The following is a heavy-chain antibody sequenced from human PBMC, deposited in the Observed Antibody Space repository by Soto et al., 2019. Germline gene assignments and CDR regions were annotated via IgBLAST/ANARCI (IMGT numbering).Heavy chain of an antibody. CDR2: IYYSGST. CDR3: ARMGDFVDTAMVLNFDY. V-gene: IGHV4-31*03. J-gene: IGHJ4*02. CDR1: GGSISSGGYY. Sequence: SETLSLTCTVSGGSISSGGYYWSWIRQHPGKGLEWIGYIYYSGSTYYNPSLKSRVTISVDTSKNQFSLKLSSVTAADTAVYYCARMGDFVDTAMVLNFDYWGQGTLVTVS. D-gene: IGHD5-18*01.